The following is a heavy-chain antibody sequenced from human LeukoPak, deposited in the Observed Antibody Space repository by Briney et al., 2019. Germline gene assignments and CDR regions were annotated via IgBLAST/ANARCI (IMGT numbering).Heavy chain of an antibody. D-gene: IGHD5-12*01. V-gene: IGHV4-34*01. Sequence: SETLSLTCAVYGGSFSGYYWSWIRQPPGKGLEWIGEINHSGSTNYNPSLKSRVTISVDTYKNQFSLKLSSVTAADTAVYYCATRGRGYSGYGRLYYFDYWGQGTLVTVSS. CDR1: GGSFSGYY. CDR3: ATRGRGYSGYGRLYYFDY. J-gene: IGHJ4*02. CDR2: INHSGST.